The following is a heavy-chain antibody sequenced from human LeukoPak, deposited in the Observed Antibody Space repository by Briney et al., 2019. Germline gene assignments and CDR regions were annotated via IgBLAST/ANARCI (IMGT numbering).Heavy chain of an antibody. CDR3: ARTREGYSYGYAPADP. CDR2: ISGSGGST. CDR1: GFTFSSYA. J-gene: IGHJ5*02. D-gene: IGHD5-18*01. Sequence: GGSLRLSCAASGFTFSSYAMSWVRQAPGKGLEWVSAISGSGGSTYYADSVKGRFTISRDNSKNTLYLQMNSLRAEDTAVYYCARTREGYSYGYAPADPWGQGTLVTVSS. V-gene: IGHV3-23*01.